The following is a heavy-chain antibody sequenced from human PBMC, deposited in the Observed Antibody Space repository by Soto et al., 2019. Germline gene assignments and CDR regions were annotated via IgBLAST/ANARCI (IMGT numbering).Heavy chain of an antibody. D-gene: IGHD2-8*01. Sequence: SETLSLTCTVSGGSISSGGYYWSWIRQHPGKGLEWIGYIYYSGSTYYNPSLKSRITINADTSNNQLSLQLNSVTPDDTAVYYCARLIGDSWLDSRGQGTLVTVSS. J-gene: IGHJ5*01. CDR3: ARLIGDSWLDS. CDR1: GGSISSGGYY. CDR2: IYYSGST. V-gene: IGHV4-31*03.